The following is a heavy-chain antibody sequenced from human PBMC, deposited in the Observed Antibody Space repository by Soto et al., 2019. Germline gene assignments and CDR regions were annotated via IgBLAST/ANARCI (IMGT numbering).Heavy chain of an antibody. V-gene: IGHV4-61*01. CDR2: ISHSGRT. CDR1: GASLRSGFYY. Sequence: SETLSLTCTVSGASLRSGFYYWSWIRQPPGKGLEWIGYISHSGRTNYDPSLKSRLTMSVDTSQNQFSLQLNSVTAADTAVYYCSYGSSFDYWGQGTLVTVSS. J-gene: IGHJ4*02. D-gene: IGHD3-10*01. CDR3: SYGSSFDY.